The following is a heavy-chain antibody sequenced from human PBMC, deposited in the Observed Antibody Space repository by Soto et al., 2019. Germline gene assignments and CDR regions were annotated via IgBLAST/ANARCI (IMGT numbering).Heavy chain of an antibody. Sequence: GKSLKISCKGSGYSFTSYWISWVRQMPGKGLEWMGRIDPSDSYTNYSPSFQGHVTISADKSISTAYLQWSSLKASDTAMYYCARHTDTAMDLYYYYGMDVWGQGTTVTVSS. D-gene: IGHD5-18*01. CDR1: GYSFTSYW. J-gene: IGHJ6*02. CDR2: IDPSDSYT. CDR3: ARHTDTAMDLYYYYGMDV. V-gene: IGHV5-10-1*01.